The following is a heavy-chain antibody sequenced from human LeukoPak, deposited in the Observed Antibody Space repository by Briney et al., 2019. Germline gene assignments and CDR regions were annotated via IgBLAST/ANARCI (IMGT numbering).Heavy chain of an antibody. CDR3: ARAVAVAGTLSFDY. Sequence: PSETLSLTCAVYGGSFSDYYWSWIRQPPGKGLEWIGEINHSGSTNYNPSLKSRVTISVDTSKNQFSLKLSSVTAADTAVYYCARAVAVAGTLSFDYWGQGTLVTVSS. CDR2: INHSGST. V-gene: IGHV4-34*01. D-gene: IGHD6-19*01. CDR1: GGSFSDYY. J-gene: IGHJ4*02.